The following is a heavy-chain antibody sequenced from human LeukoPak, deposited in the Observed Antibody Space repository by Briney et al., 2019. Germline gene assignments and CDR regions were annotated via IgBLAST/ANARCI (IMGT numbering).Heavy chain of an antibody. CDR3: AKGSGSGWYGWFAP. D-gene: IGHD6-19*01. CDR2: ISYDGSNK. J-gene: IGHJ5*02. Sequence: GGSLRLSCAASGFTFSSYAMHWVRQAPGKGLEWVAVISYDGSNKYYADSVKGRFTISRDNSKNTLYLQMNSLRAEDTAVYYCAKGSGSGWYGWFAPWGQGTLVTVSS. V-gene: IGHV3-30*04. CDR1: GFTFSSYA.